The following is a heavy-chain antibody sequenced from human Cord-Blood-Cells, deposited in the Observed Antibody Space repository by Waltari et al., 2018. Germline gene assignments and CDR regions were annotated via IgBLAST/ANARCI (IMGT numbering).Heavy chain of an antibody. CDR1: GFTFSSYG. D-gene: IGHD3-9*01. Sequence: QVQLVESGGGVVQPGRSLRLSCAASGFTFSSYGMHWVRQAPGKGLEWLAVISYDGSNKDYEDSVNGRFAISRENSKNTLYLQMNSLRAEDTAVYYCAKDLVYFDWLCDYWGQGTLVTVSS. V-gene: IGHV3-30*18. CDR2: ISYDGSNK. CDR3: AKDLVYFDWLCDY. J-gene: IGHJ4*02.